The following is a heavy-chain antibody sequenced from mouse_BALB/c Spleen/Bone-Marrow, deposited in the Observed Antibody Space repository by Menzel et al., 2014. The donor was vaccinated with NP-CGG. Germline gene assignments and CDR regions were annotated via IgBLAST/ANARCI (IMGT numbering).Heavy chain of an antibody. V-gene: IGHV1-80*01. CDR3: ARMGDYSYYFDY. CDR1: GYAFSSYW. CDR2: IYPGDGDT. Sequence: QVQLQQSGAELVRPGSSVKISCEASGYAFSSYWMNWVKQRPGQGLGWIGQIYPGDGDTNYNGKFKGKATLTADKSSSTAYIQLSSLTSEDSAVYFCARMGDYSYYFDYWGQGTTLTVSS. D-gene: IGHD1-1*01. J-gene: IGHJ2*01.